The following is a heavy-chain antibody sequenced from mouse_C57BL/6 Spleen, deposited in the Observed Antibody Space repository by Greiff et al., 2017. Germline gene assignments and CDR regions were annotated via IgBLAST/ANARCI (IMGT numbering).Heavy chain of an antibody. V-gene: IGHV1-82*01. Sequence: VQLQESGPELVKPGASVKISCKASGYAFSSSWMNWVKQRPGKGLEWIGRIYPGDGDTNYNGKFKGKATLTADKSSSTAYMQLSSLTSEDSAVYFCARWAITTVVARYFDVWGTGTTVTVAS. J-gene: IGHJ1*03. CDR2: IYPGDGDT. D-gene: IGHD1-1*01. CDR3: ARWAITTVVARYFDV. CDR1: GYAFSSSW.